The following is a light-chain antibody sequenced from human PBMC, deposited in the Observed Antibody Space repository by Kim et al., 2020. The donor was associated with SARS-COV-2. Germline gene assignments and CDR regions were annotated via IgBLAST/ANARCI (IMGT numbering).Light chain of an antibody. V-gene: IGLV2-23*01. CDR2: EGN. Sequence: QAASVTGSPGQSITISCTGTSSDVGSYNLVSWYQQFPGRAPKLMIYEGNKRPSGVSNRFSGSKSGNTASLTISGLQAEDEADYYCCSYAGTTTYWVFGGGTQLTVL. CDR1: SSDVGSYNL. J-gene: IGLJ3*02. CDR3: CSYAGTTTYWV.